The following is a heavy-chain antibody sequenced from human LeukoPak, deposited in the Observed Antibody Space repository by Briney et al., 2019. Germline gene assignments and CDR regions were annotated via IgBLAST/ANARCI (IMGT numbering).Heavy chain of an antibody. J-gene: IGHJ4*02. D-gene: IGHD4-17*01. CDR1: GFTFSSYA. Sequence: PGGSLRLSCAASGFTFSSYAMHWVRQAPGKGLEWVAVISYDGSNKYYADSVKGRFTISRDNSKNMLYLQMNSLRAEDTAIYFCARGSGRVVTTNPIDYWGQGTLVTVSS. CDR3: ARGSGRVVTTNPIDY. V-gene: IGHV3-30-3*01. CDR2: ISYDGSNK.